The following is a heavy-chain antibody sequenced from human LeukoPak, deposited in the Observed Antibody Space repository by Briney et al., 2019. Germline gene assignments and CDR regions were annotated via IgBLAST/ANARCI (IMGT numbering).Heavy chain of an antibody. CDR2: IYYTDNT. CDR1: DGSISSSTYH. D-gene: IGHD6-19*01. V-gene: IGHV4-39*01. Sequence: PSETLSLTCTVSDGSISSSTYHWGWIRQPPGKGLEWIGNIYYTDNTYYNPSLKSRVTISEDTSKNQFSLRLTSVTAADTAVYYCARRGSGPLYFDFWGQGTLVTVSP. J-gene: IGHJ4*02. CDR3: ARRGSGPLYFDF.